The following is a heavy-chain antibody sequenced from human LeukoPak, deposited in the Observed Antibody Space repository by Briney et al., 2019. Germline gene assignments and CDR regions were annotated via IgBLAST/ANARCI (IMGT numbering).Heavy chain of an antibody. Sequence: ASVKVSCKASGGTFSSYAISWVRQAPGQGLEWMGRIIPIFGTANYAQKFKGRVTITTDESTSTAYMELSSLRSEDTAVYYCAREAVLNDSSGYYYEDLDYWGQGTLVTVSS. CDR2: IIPIFGTA. D-gene: IGHD3-22*01. V-gene: IGHV1-69*05. J-gene: IGHJ4*02. CDR3: AREAVLNDSSGYYYEDLDY. CDR1: GGTFSSYA.